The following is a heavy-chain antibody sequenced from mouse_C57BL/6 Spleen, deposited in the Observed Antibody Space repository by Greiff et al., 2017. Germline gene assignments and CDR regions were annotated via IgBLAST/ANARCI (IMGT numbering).Heavy chain of an antibody. Sequence: VQLQQSGAELVRPGASVTLSCKASGYTFTDYEMHWVKQTPVHGLEWIGAIDPETGGTAYNQKFKGKAILTADKSSSTAYMELRSLTSEDSAVYYCTRGWLLGYAMDYWGQGTTLTVSS. J-gene: IGHJ2*01. V-gene: IGHV1-15*01. CDR3: TRGWLLGYAMDY. CDR2: IDPETGGT. CDR1: GYTFTDYE. D-gene: IGHD2-3*01.